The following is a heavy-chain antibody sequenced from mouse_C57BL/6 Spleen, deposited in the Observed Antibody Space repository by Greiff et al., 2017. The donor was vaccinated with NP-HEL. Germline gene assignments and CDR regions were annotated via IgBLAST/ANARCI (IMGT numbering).Heavy chain of an antibody. CDR3: ARPSQATSYSMDY. CDR2: INPSSGYT. D-gene: IGHD3-2*02. V-gene: IGHV1-7*01. Sequence: VQLQQSGAELAKPGASVELSCKASGYTFTSYWMHWVKQRPGQGLEWIGYINPSSGYTKYNQKFKDKAKLTADKSSSTAYMQLSSLTYEDSAFYYCARPSQATSYSMDYWGQGTSVTVSS. J-gene: IGHJ4*01. CDR1: GYTFTSYW.